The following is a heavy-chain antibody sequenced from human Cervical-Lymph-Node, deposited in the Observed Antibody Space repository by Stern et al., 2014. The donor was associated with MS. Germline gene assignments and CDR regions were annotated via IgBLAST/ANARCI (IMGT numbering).Heavy chain of an antibody. J-gene: IGHJ6*02. V-gene: IGHV5-51*01. Sequence: VQLVESGAEVKKPGESLTISCKGFGYSFNIYWIAWVRQRPGKGLEWMGIIYPDDSDTGYIPSFQGQVTFSVDKSISTAYLQWSSLKPSDTATYFCARRGMDVWGQGTSVTVSS. CDR2: IYPDDSDT. CDR3: ARRGMDV. CDR1: GYSFNIYW.